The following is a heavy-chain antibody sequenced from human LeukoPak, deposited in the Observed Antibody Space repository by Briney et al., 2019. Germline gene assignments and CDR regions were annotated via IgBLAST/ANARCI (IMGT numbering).Heavy chain of an antibody. CDR3: AKDGCPTCYHWDAFDI. J-gene: IGHJ3*02. V-gene: IGHV3-13*01. Sequence: GGFLRLSCAASGFTFSRYDMHWVRQSTGKGLEWVSGIGTAGDTFYLGSVKGRFTISRDISKYTLYLQMNSLRAEDTALYYCAKDGCPTCYHWDAFDIWGQGTMVTVSS. D-gene: IGHD2-2*01. CDR2: IGTAGDT. CDR1: GFTFSRYD.